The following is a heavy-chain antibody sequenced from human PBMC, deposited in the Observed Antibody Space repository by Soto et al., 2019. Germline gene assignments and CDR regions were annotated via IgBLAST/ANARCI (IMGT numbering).Heavy chain of an antibody. CDR2: INPNSGGT. Sequence: ASVKVSCKASGHTFTDYYMHWVRQAPGQGLEWMGWINPNSGGTNYAQNFQGRVTLTRDTSISIAYMELSRLRSDDTAVYYCAKDSRPNSSSWKGSLFDYWGQGTLVTVSS. CDR1: GHTFTDYY. J-gene: IGHJ4*02. V-gene: IGHV1-2*02. CDR3: AKDSRPNSSSWKGSLFDY. D-gene: IGHD6-13*01.